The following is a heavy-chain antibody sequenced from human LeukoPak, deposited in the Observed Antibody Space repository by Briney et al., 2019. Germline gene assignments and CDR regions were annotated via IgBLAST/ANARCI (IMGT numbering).Heavy chain of an antibody. CDR2: IYYSGST. J-gene: IGHJ4*02. CDR3: AAGDYGDYRFDY. D-gene: IGHD4-17*01. V-gene: IGHV4-61*01. Sequence: SETLSLTCTVSGGSVSSTTHYWSWIRQPPGKGLEWIGYIYYSGSTKYNPSLKSRVTIAVDASKNQFSLKLSSVTAADTAVYYCAAGDYGDYRFDYWGQGTLVTVSS. CDR1: GGSVSSTTHY.